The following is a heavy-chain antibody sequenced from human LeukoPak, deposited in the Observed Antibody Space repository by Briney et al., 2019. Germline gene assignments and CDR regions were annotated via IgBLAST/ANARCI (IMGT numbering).Heavy chain of an antibody. Sequence: GGSLRLSCTTSGFTFGDYGLIWVRQAPGKGLEWVSAISGSGGSTYYADSVKGRFTISRDNSKNTLYLQMNSLRAEDTAVYYCAKDPYSSSSSLGFWGQGTLVTVSS. J-gene: IGHJ4*02. CDR1: GFTFGDYG. CDR2: ISGSGGST. V-gene: IGHV3-23*01. D-gene: IGHD6-6*01. CDR3: AKDPYSSSSSLGF.